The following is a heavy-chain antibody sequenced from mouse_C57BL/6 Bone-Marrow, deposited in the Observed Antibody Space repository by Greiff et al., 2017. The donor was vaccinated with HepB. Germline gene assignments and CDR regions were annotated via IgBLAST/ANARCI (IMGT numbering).Heavy chain of an antibody. J-gene: IGHJ3*01. CDR2: INSDGGST. CDR1: EYEFPSHD. CDR3: AGFYYGSSLPAWFAY. D-gene: IGHD1-1*01. V-gene: IGHV5-2*01. Sequence: EVMLVESGGGLVQPGESLKLSCESNEYEFPSHDMSWVRKTPEKRLELVAAINSDGGSTYYPDTMERRFIISRDNTKKTLYLQMSSLRSEDTALYYCAGFYYGSSLPAWFAYWGQGTLVTVSA.